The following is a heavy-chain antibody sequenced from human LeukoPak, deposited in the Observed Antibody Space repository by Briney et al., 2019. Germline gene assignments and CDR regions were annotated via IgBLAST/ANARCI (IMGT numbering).Heavy chain of an antibody. Sequence: SETPSLTCAVSGYSISSGYYWGWIRQPPGKGLEWIGSIYHSGSTYYNPSLKSRVTISVDTSKNQFSLKLSSVTAADTAVYYCARPQKSGLLPYYFDYWGQGTLVTVSS. J-gene: IGHJ4*02. V-gene: IGHV4-38-2*01. D-gene: IGHD3-10*01. CDR1: GYSISSGYY. CDR3: ARPQKSGLLPYYFDY. CDR2: IYHSGST.